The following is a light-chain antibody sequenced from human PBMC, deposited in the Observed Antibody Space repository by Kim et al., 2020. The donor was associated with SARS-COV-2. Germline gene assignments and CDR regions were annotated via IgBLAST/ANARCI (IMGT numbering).Light chain of an antibody. J-gene: IGLJ3*02. CDR3: SSYAGSITWV. CDR2: DVS. V-gene: IGLV2-14*03. Sequence: QSALTQPASVSGSPGQSITISCTGTSSDVGGYNYVSWYQQHPGKAPKLIIYDVSKRPSGVSNRFSGSKSGNTASPTISGLQPEDEADYYCSSYAGSITWVFGGGTQLTVL. CDR1: SSDVGGYNY.